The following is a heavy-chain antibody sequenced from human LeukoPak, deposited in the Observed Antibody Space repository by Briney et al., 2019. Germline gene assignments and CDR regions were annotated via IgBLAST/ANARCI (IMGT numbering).Heavy chain of an antibody. Sequence: RGSLRLSCAVSGFTFSSYSMNWVRQAPGKGLEWVSSISSSSSYIYYADSVKGRFTISRDNAKNSLYLQMNSLRAEDTAVYYCARDSDSSGYYETYPDYWGQGTLVTVSS. D-gene: IGHD3-22*01. CDR3: ARDSDSSGYYETYPDY. CDR1: GFTFSSYS. CDR2: ISSSSSYI. V-gene: IGHV3-21*01. J-gene: IGHJ4*02.